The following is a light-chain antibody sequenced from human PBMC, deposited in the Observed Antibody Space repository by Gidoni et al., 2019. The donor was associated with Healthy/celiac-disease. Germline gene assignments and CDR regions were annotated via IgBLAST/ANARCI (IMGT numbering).Light chain of an antibody. Sequence: QSVLTQPPSASGTPGQRVTISCSGSSSNIGSNTVNWYQHPPGTAPKLLIYSNNQRPSGGPDRFSGSKSGTSASLAISGLQSEDEADYYCAAWDDSLNALFGGGTKLTVL. V-gene: IGLV1-44*01. CDR3: AAWDDSLNAL. CDR1: SSNIGSNT. J-gene: IGLJ2*01. CDR2: SNN.